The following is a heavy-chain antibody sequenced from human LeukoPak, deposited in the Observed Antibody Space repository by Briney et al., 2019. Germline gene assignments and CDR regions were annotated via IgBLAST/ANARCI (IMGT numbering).Heavy chain of an antibody. CDR1: GFTFSSYA. V-gene: IGHV3-30-3*01. Sequence: GGSLRLSCAASGFTFSSYAMHWVRQVPGKGLEWVAVISYDETNKYYADSVKGRFTISRDNSKNTLYLQMNSLRAEDTAVYYCAREWEAFDIWGQGTMVTVSS. CDR2: ISYDETNK. D-gene: IGHD1-26*01. J-gene: IGHJ3*02. CDR3: AREWEAFDI.